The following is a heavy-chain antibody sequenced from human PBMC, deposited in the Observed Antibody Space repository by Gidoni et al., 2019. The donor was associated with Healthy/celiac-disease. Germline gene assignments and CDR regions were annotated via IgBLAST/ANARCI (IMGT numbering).Heavy chain of an antibody. CDR1: GYTFPSYD. D-gene: IGHD3-10*01. V-gene: IGHV1-8*01. CDR3: ARFGTLGWFGESRPYYYYGMDV. CDR2: MNPNSGNT. J-gene: IGHJ6*02. Sequence: QVQLVQSVAEVKKPWASVTLSCKPSGYTFPSYDTNCVRQATGQWLEWMGWMNPNSGNTGYAQKVQGRVTMTRNTSISTAYMELSRLRSEDTAVYYCARFGTLGWFGESRPYYYYGMDVWGQGTTVTVSS.